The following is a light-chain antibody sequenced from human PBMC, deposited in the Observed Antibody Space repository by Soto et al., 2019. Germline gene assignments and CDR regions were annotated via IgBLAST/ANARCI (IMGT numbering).Light chain of an antibody. V-gene: IGKV3D-15*01. CDR2: DAS. Sequence: EIVMTQSPATLSVSPGYRATLSCRASQSVDNDLAWYQQKPGQPPRLLIYDASTRATGIPARFSGSQSGTEFTLTISSLLSEDFAVYSCQQYNNSPLTFGGGTKVEIK. CDR1: QSVDND. J-gene: IGKJ4*01. CDR3: QQYNNSPLT.